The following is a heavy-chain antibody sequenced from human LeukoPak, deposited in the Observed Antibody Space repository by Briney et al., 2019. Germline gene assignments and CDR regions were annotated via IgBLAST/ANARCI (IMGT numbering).Heavy chain of an antibody. V-gene: IGHV3-33*06. Sequence: GGSLRLSCAASGFSFSNYGMHWVRQAPGKGLEWVAVIYYDGSSEYYADSVKGRFTISRDNSKNTLFLQMNSLRAEDTAVYYCAKEREYGSGWYIQGTFDYWGQGTLVTVSS. CDR3: AKEREYGSGWYIQGTFDY. CDR2: IYYDGSSE. D-gene: IGHD6-19*01. CDR1: GFSFSNYG. J-gene: IGHJ4*02.